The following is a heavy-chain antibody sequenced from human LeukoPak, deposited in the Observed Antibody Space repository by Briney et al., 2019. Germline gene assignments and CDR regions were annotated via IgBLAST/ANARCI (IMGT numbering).Heavy chain of an antibody. Sequence: GGSLRLSCAASGFTFSSYTMNWVRQAPGKGLEWVSSISSSSNYIYYADSVKGRFTVSRDNAKNSLYLQMNSLRAEDTAIYYCARAVWDSSGYYYDYWGQGTLVTVSS. J-gene: IGHJ4*02. V-gene: IGHV3-21*01. CDR1: GFTFSSYT. CDR3: ARAVWDSSGYYYDY. CDR2: ISSSSNYI. D-gene: IGHD3-22*01.